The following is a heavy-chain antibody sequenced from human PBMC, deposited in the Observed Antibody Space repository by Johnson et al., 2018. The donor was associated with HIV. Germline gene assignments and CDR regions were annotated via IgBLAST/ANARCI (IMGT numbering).Heavy chain of an antibody. CDR2: ISYDGSNK. Sequence: QVQLVESGGGVVQPGRSLRLSCAASGFTFSSYAMPWVRQAPGKGLEWVAVISYDGSNKYYADSVKGRFTISRDHYKNTLYLQMNSLSAADTAVYYCAREVSSGGYCTTTTCYAAAFDIWGQGTMVTVSS. D-gene: IGHD2-2*01. V-gene: IGHV3-30-3*01. CDR3: AREVSSGGYCTTTTCYAAAFDI. J-gene: IGHJ3*02. CDR1: GFTFSSYA.